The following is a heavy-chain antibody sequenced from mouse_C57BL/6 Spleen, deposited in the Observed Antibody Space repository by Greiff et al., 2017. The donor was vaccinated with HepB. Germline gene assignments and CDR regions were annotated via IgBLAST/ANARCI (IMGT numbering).Heavy chain of an antibody. CDR1: GYTFTDYY. Sequence: EVQLQQSGPELVKPGASVKISCKASGYTFTDYYMNWVKQSHGKSLEWIGDINPNNGGTSYNQKFKGKATLTVDKSSSTAYMELRSLTSEDSAVYYCADSMITTAYYYAMDYWGQGTSVTVSS. D-gene: IGHD2-4*01. CDR2: INPNNGGT. CDR3: ADSMITTAYYYAMDY. J-gene: IGHJ4*01. V-gene: IGHV1-26*01.